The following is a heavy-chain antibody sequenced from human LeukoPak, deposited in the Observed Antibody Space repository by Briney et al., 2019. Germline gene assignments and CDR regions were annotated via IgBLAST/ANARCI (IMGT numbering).Heavy chain of an antibody. V-gene: IGHV3-74*01. CDR2: INSDGSST. CDR1: GFTFSSYW. D-gene: IGHD6-13*01. Sequence: GGSLRLSCAAPGFTFSSYWMHWVRHAPGKGLVWVSRINSDGSSTSYADSVKGRFTISRDNAKNTLYLQMNSLRAEDTAVYYCARVLFSSSWYFDYWGQGTLVTVSS. J-gene: IGHJ4*02. CDR3: ARVLFSSSWYFDY.